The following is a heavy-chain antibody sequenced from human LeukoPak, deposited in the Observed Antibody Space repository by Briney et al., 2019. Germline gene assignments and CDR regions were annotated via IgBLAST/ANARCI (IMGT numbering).Heavy chain of an antibody. J-gene: IGHJ4*02. CDR3: ARAGYDILTGYQTDY. D-gene: IGHD3-9*01. CDR1: GGSISSGGYY. Sequence: SETLSLTCTVSGGSISSGGYYWSWIRQPPGKGLEWIGYIYHSGSTYYNPSLKSRVTISVDRSKNQFSLKLSSVTAADTAVYYCARAGYDILTGYQTDYWGQGTLVTVSS. V-gene: IGHV4-30-2*01. CDR2: IYHSGST.